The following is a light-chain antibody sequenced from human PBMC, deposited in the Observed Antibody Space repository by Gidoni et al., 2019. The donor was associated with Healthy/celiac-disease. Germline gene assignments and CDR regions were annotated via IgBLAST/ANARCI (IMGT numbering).Light chain of an antibody. V-gene: IGLV2-14*01. J-gene: IGLJ3*02. CDR3: SSYTSSSTLEV. CDR1: SSDVGGYNY. CDR2: DVS. Sequence: QSDLTQPASVSGSPGQSITISCTGTSSDVGGYNYVSWYQQHPGKAPKLILYDVSTRPSGVSNRFSGSKSGNTASLTISGLQAEDEADYYCSSYTSSSTLEVFGGGTKLTVL.